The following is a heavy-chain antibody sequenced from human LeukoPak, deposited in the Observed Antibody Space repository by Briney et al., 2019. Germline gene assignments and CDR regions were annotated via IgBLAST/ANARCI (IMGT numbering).Heavy chain of an antibody. CDR3: ARRIVPDGAFDI. CDR1: GFTVSSNY. CDR2: IYSGGST. J-gene: IGHJ3*02. Sequence: PGGSLRLSCAASGFTVSSNYMSWVRQAPGKGLEWVSVIYSGGSTYYADSVKGRFTISRDNAKNSLYLQMNSLRAEDTAVYYCARRIVPDGAFDIWGQGTMVTVSS. D-gene: IGHD2-2*01. V-gene: IGHV3-53*01.